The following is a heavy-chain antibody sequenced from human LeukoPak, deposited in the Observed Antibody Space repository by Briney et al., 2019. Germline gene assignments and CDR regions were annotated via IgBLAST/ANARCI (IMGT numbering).Heavy chain of an antibody. CDR1: GGSISSYY. J-gene: IGHJ4*02. D-gene: IGHD3-22*01. CDR3: ARVGNYYDSSGYYIYPLDY. CDR2: IYYSGST. Sequence: SETLSLTCTVSGGSISSYYWSWIRQPPGKGLEWIGYIYYSGSTNYNPSLKSRGTISVDTSNNQFSLKLSSVTAADTAVYYCARVGNYYDSSGYYIYPLDYWGQGTLVTVSS. V-gene: IGHV4-59*01.